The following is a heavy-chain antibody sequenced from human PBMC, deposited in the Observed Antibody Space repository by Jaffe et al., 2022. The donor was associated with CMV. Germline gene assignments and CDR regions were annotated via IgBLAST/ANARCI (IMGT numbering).Heavy chain of an antibody. D-gene: IGHD3-9*01. CDR2: IKQDGSEK. CDR1: GFTFSSYW. Sequence: EVQLVESGGGLVQPGGSLRLSCAASGFTFSSYWMSWVRQAPGKGLEWVANIKQDGSEKYYVDSVKGRFTISRDNAKNSLYLQMNSLRAEDTAVYYCARLGHYYVLRYFDWSPSYFDYWGQGTLVTVSS. J-gene: IGHJ4*02. CDR3: ARLGHYYVLRYFDWSPSYFDY. V-gene: IGHV3-7*01.